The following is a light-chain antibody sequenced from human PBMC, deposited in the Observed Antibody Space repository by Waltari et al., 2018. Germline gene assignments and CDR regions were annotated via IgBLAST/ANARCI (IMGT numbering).Light chain of an antibody. V-gene: IGLV2-14*01. J-gene: IGLJ2*01. CDR3: SSYTSSSTLV. Sequence: QSALTQPASVSGSPGQSLTISCTGTSSDAGGSNYVPWYQQHPGKAPKIMIYDVSKRPSGVSNRFSGSKSGNTASLTISGLQAEDEADYYCSSYTSSSTLVFGGGTKLTVL. CDR2: DVS. CDR1: SSDAGGSNY.